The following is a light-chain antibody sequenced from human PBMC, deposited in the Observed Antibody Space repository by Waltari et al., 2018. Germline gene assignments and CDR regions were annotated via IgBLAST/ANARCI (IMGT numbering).Light chain of an antibody. V-gene: IGLV1-44*01. CDR3: AAWDDSLNGFVV. CDR2: SNK. J-gene: IGLJ2*01. CDR1: SSNSGSNT. Sequence: QSVLTQPPSASGTPGQRGTTPCSGSSSNSGSNTVNWYQQLPGTAPKLLIYSNKQRPSGVPDRFSGSKSGTSASLAISVLQSEDEADYYCAAWDDSLNGFVVFGGGTKLTVL.